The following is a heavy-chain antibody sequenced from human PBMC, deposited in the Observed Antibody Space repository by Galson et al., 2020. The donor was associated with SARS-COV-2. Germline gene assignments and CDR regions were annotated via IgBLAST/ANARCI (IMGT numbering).Heavy chain of an antibody. CDR2: IYNSEST. D-gene: IGHD1-26*01. J-gene: IGHJ4*02. CDR3: ARDAVGALGD. V-gene: IGHV4-59*01. CDR1: GGSISTDY. Sequence: ETSETLSLTCSVSGGSISTDYWSWIRQPPGKGLEWIGYIYNSESTNYNASLKSRVTISVDTSKNQFSLKLSSVTAADTVVYYCARDAVGALGDWGQGTLVTVSS.